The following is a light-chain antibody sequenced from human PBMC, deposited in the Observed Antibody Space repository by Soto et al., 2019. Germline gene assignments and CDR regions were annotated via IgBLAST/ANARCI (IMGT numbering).Light chain of an antibody. Sequence: DIVMTQSPDSLAVSLGERATINCKSSQSVLYSSNNKSYLAWYQHKPGQPPKLLIYWASTRESGVPDRFSGSGSGTDFTLTISSLQAEDVAVYYCQQYYSTPLTFGPGTKVDIK. V-gene: IGKV4-1*01. CDR2: WAS. J-gene: IGKJ3*01. CDR3: QQYYSTPLT. CDR1: QSVLYSSNNKSY.